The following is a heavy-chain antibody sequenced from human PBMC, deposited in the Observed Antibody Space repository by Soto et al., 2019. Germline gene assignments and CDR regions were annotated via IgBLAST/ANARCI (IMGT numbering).Heavy chain of an antibody. CDR3: ATTGGF. CDR1: GETIKDPC. Sequence: GVLMRNWYKASGETIKDPCSGWVRQIPGKGLEWMGLIYVDDSDVRSSPSFQGQVTISADKSLSTAYLQWRSLRASDTATYYCATTGGFWGQGTVVTVSS. D-gene: IGHD3-16*01. CDR2: IYVDDSDV. V-gene: IGHV5-51*01. J-gene: IGHJ4*02.